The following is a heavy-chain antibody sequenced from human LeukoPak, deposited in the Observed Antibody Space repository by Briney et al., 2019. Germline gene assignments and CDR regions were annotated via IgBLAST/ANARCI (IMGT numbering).Heavy chain of an antibody. Sequence: ASVKVSCKASGYTFTGYYMHWVRQAPGQGLEWMGWINPNSGGTNYAQKFQGRVTMTRDTSISTAYMELSRLRSDDTAVYYCARDSAVPKRNWFDPWGQGTLVTVSS. CDR2: INPNSGGT. J-gene: IGHJ5*02. CDR1: GYTFTGYY. V-gene: IGHV1-2*02. D-gene: IGHD4-17*01. CDR3: ARDSAVPKRNWFDP.